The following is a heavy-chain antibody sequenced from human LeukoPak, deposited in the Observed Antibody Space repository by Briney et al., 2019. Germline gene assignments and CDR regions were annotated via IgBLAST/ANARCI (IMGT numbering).Heavy chain of an antibody. Sequence: ASVKVSCKASGYTFTSYYMHWVRQAPGQGLEWMGIINPSGGSTSYAQKFQGRVTMTRDTSTSTVYMELSSLRSEDTAVYYCARDFSATRWLQLGDYWGQGTLVTVSS. D-gene: IGHD5-24*01. CDR3: ARDFSATRWLQLGDY. CDR2: INPSGGST. CDR1: GYTFTSYY. V-gene: IGHV1-46*01. J-gene: IGHJ4*02.